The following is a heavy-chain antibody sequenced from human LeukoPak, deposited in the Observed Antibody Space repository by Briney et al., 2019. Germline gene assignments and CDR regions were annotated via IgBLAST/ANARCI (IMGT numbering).Heavy chain of an antibody. CDR2: MNPNSGNT. D-gene: IGHD3-10*01. CDR3: ARTLYGSGSYYPNWFDP. Sequence: ASVKVSCKASGGTFSSYAISWVRQAPGQGLEWMGWMNPNSGNTGYAQKFQGRVTMTRNTSISTAYMELSSLRSEDTAVYYCARTLYGSGSYYPNWFDPWGQGTLVTVSS. J-gene: IGHJ5*02. V-gene: IGHV1-8*02. CDR1: GGTFSSYA.